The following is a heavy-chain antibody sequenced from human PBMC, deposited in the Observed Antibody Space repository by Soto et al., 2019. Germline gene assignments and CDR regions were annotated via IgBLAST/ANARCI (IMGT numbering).Heavy chain of an antibody. CDR2: IYYSGST. CDR1: GGSISSYY. J-gene: IGHJ5*02. CDR3: ASRAVAALRGWWFDP. D-gene: IGHD6-19*01. Sequence: QVQLQESGPGLVKPSETLSLTCTVSGGSISSYYWSWIRQPPGKGLEWIGYIYYSGSTNYNPSLKSRVTISVDTSKNQFSLKLSSVTAADTAVYYCASRAVAALRGWWFDPWGQGTLVTVSS. V-gene: IGHV4-59*08.